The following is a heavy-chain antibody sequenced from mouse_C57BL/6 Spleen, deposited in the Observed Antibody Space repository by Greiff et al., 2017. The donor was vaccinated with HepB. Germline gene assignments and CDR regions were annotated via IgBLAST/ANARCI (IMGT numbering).Heavy chain of an antibody. Sequence: EVQLVESGGGLVKPGGSLKLSCAASGFTFSSYAMSWVRQTPEKRLEWVATISDGGSYTYYPDNVKGRFTISRDNAKNNLYLQMSHLKSEDTAMYYCARDRGITTVGGYYFDYWGQGTTLTVSS. J-gene: IGHJ2*01. CDR1: GFTFSSYA. D-gene: IGHD1-1*01. CDR3: ARDRGITTVGGYYFDY. V-gene: IGHV5-4*01. CDR2: ISDGGSYT.